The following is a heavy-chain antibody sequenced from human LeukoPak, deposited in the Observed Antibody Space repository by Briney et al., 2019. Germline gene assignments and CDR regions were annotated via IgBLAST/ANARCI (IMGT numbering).Heavy chain of an antibody. V-gene: IGHV3-30*03. Sequence: PGGSLRLSCAASGFTFSSYGMHWVRQAPGKGLEWVTVISYDGSNKYYADSVKGRFTISRDNSKNTLYLQMNSLRAEDTAVYYCARRPIKYCYYGMDVWGQGTTVTVSS. CDR2: ISYDGSNK. J-gene: IGHJ6*02. CDR3: ARRPIKYCYYGMDV. CDR1: GFTFSSYG.